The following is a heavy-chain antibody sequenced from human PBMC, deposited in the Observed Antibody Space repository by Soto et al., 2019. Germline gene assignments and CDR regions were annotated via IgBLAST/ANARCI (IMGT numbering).Heavy chain of an antibody. J-gene: IGHJ6*02. V-gene: IGHV3-15*01. CDR2: IKSKTDGGTT. CDR3: STGLVRGGNGMDV. D-gene: IGHD3-10*01. CDR1: GFTFSNAW. Sequence: EVQLVESGGGLVKPGGSLRLSCAASGFTFSNAWMSWVHQAPGKGLEWVGRIKSKTDGGTTDYAAPVKGRFTISRDDSKNTLYLQMNSLKTEEPAVYDCSTGLVRGGNGMDVWGQGTTVTVSS.